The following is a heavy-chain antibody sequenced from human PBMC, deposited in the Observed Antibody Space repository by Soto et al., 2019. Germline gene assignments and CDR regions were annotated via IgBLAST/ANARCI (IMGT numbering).Heavy chain of an antibody. V-gene: IGHV3-23*01. CDR2: ISGSGGST. J-gene: IGHJ6*03. Sequence: EVQLLESGGGLIQPGGSLRLSCATSGFTFSSYAMSWVRQAPGKGLEWVSAISGSGGSTYYADSVKGRFTISRDNSKNTLYLQMNSLRAEDTAVYYCAKEPSRSYYYMDVWGKGTTLTVSS. CDR3: AKEPSRSYYYMDV. CDR1: GFTFSSYA.